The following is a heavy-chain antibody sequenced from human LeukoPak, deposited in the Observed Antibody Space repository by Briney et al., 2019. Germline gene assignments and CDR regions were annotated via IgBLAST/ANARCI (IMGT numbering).Heavy chain of an antibody. CDR2: ISAYNGNT. Sequence: ASVTVSCKASGYTFTSYYMHWVRQAPGQGLEWMGWISAYNGNTNYAQKLQGRVTMTTDTSTSTAYMELRSLRSDDTAVYYCARVDYDILTGAPLFDYWGQGTLVTVSS. D-gene: IGHD3-9*01. CDR3: ARVDYDILTGAPLFDY. CDR1: GYTFTSYY. J-gene: IGHJ4*02. V-gene: IGHV1-18*04.